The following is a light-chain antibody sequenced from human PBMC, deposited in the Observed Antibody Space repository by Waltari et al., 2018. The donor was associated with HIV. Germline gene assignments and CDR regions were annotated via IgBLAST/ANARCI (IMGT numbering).Light chain of an antibody. Sequence: SSDLTQAPDVSVDSGPTVRIPGPGDSLSGYSASWYQQKPGKAPILVLYGNGDRPSGIPDRFSGSKSGITASLTITGAQAEDEADYYCNSRDRSGKHLFAAGTTVTVL. J-gene: IGLJ1*01. CDR3: NSRDRSGKHL. CDR2: GNG. CDR1: SLSGYS. V-gene: IGLV3-19*01.